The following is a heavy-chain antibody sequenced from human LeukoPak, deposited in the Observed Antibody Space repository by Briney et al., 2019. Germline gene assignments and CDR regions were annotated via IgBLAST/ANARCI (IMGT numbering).Heavy chain of an antibody. V-gene: IGHV3-30*02. D-gene: IGHD3-22*01. CDR1: GFTFSSYA. CDR2: IQYDGSNK. CDR3: AKEGYDRSGYCFDY. Sequence: GGSLRLSCAAFGFTFSSYAMSWVRQAPGKGLEWVSFIQYDGSNKYYADSVKGRFTISRDNSKDTLYLQMNSLRAEDTAVYYCAKEGYDRSGYCFDYWGQGTLVTVSS. J-gene: IGHJ4*02.